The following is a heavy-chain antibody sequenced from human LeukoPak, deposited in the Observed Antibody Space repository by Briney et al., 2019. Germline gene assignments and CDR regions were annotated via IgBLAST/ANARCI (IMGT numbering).Heavy chain of an antibody. D-gene: IGHD3-10*01. CDR3: ARERQDTIVHSGAFDT. CDR1: GFTLGTYI. J-gene: IGHJ3*02. V-gene: IGHV3-30-3*01. Sequence: GKSLRLSCGASGFTLGTYIMHWVRQAPGKGLQWVEAVASDGSQTFYIESVRGRFTISRDNSKNTLYLQMNTLRAQDTAVYFCARERQDTIVHSGAFDTWGQGTMVTVSS. CDR2: VASDGSQT.